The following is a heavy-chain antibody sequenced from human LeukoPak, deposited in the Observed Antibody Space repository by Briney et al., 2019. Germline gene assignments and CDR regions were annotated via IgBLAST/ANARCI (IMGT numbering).Heavy chain of an antibody. V-gene: IGHV4-59*01. D-gene: IGHD6-13*01. CDR1: GGSISSYY. Sequence: SETLSLTCTVSGGSISSYYWSWIRQPPGKGLEWIGYIYYSGSTNYNPSLKSRVTISVDSSKNQFSLKLSSVTAADTAVYYCARGAGSSWYYYYYYYMDVWGKGTTVTVSS. J-gene: IGHJ6*03. CDR3: ARGAGSSWYYYYYYYMDV. CDR2: IYYSGST.